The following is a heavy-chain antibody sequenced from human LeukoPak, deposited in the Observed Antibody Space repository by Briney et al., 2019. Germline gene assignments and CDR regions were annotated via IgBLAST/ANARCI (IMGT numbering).Heavy chain of an antibody. CDR3: AKERLTTTTFDS. D-gene: IGHD4-11*01. CDR1: GFTFSTYA. Sequence: GGSLRLSCAASGFTFSTYAMSWVRQTPGKGLEWVSLISGSGGSTYYADSVKGRFTISRDNGKNTLSLQMNSLRAEDTALYYCAKERLTTTTFDSWGRGTLVTVSS. CDR2: ISGSGGST. J-gene: IGHJ4*02. V-gene: IGHV3-23*01.